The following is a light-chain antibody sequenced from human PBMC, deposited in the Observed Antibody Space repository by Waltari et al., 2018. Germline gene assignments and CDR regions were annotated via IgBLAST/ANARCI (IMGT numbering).Light chain of an antibody. CDR1: SSDVGSSNS. V-gene: IGLV2-11*01. Sequence: QSALTQPRSVSGSPGQSVTISCTGTSSDVGSSNSVSWYQQHPGKAPTLMIYDVSKRPSGVPDRFSGSKSGNTASLTISGLQVEDDADYYCCSYAGSYTYVFGTGTKVTVL. J-gene: IGLJ1*01. CDR3: CSYAGSYTYV. CDR2: DVS.